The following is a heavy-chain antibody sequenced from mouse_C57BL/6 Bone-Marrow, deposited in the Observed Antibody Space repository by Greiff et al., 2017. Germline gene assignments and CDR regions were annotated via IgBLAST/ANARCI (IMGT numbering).Heavy chain of an antibody. V-gene: IGHV2-5*01. CDR3: AKNWDCGSTWCAY. Sequence: VQLQQSGPGLVQPSQSLSITCTVSGFSLTSYGVHWVRQSPGKGLEWLGVIWRGGSTDYNAAFMSRLSITKDNSKSQVFFKMNSLQADDTAIYYCAKNWDCGSTWCAYWGQGTLVTVSA. CDR1: GFSLTSYG. CDR2: IWRGGST. J-gene: IGHJ3*01. D-gene: IGHD1-1*01.